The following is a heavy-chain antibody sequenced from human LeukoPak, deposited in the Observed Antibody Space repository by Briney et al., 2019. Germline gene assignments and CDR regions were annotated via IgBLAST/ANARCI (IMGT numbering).Heavy chain of an antibody. V-gene: IGHV4-59*08. CDR2: IYYSGST. D-gene: IGHD1-26*01. Sequence: SETLSLTCTVSGGSISGYYWSWIRQPPGKGLEWIGYIYYSGSTSYNPSLKSRVTISVDTSKNQFSLKLSSVTAADTAVHSCARHGRWDSGTYYFDYWGQGTLVTVSS. CDR1: GGSISGYY. CDR3: ARHGRWDSGTYYFDY. J-gene: IGHJ4*02.